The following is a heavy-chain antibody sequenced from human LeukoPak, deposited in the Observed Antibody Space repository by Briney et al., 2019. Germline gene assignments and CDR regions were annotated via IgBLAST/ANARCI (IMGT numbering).Heavy chain of an antibody. J-gene: IGHJ4*02. D-gene: IGHD6-19*01. CDR1: GGSISSYY. Sequence: PSETLSLTCTVSGGSISSYYWSWIRQPPGKGLEWIGYICYSGSANYNPSLKSRVTILIDTSKNQFSLKLSSVTAADTAVYYCARKAVAGSGNFDYWGQGTLVTVSS. V-gene: IGHV4-59*08. CDR3: ARKAVAGSGNFDY. CDR2: ICYSGSA.